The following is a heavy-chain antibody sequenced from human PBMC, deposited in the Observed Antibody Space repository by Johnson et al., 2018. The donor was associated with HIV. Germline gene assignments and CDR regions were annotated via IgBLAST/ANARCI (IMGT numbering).Heavy chain of an antibody. CDR2: ISSNGGST. D-gene: IGHD2-2*02. CDR3: ARGEGRIPHAFDI. CDR1: GFTFSSYW. Sequence: VQLVESGGGLVLPGGSLRLSCVGSGFTFSSYWMSWVRQAPGKGLEYVSAISSNGGSTYYANSVKGRFTISIDNSKNTLYLQMGSLRAEDMAVYYCARGEGRIPHAFDIWGQGTMVTVSS. J-gene: IGHJ3*02. V-gene: IGHV3-64*01.